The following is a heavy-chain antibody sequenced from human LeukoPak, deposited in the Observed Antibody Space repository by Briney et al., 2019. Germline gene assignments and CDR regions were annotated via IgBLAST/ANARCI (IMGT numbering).Heavy chain of an antibody. Sequence: SLRLSCAASGCTFSSYGMHWIRQPPGKGLEWVGVISYDGSNKYNAYSVKGRFTISRDNSKNPLYLQMNSLRAEATAVYYCAKGIPYYYDGSGHWGAFDIWGERRMRSVSS. V-gene: IGHV3-30*18. CDR1: GCTFSSYG. CDR3: AKGIPYYYDGSGHWGAFDI. CDR2: ISYDGSNK. J-gene: IGHJ3*02. D-gene: IGHD3-22*01.